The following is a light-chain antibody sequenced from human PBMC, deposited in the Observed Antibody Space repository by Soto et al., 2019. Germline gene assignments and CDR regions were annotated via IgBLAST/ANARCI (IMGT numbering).Light chain of an antibody. V-gene: IGKV3-20*01. CDR3: QQYANSIT. CDR1: QSVSSSF. Sequence: EIVLTQSPGTLSLSPGERATLSCRASQSVSSSFLAWYQQTPGQAPRLLIYGSSSRATGIPDRFSGSGAGTDFNLTNSRLDPEDFAVYYCQQYANSITFGGGTKVEIK. J-gene: IGKJ4*01. CDR2: GSS.